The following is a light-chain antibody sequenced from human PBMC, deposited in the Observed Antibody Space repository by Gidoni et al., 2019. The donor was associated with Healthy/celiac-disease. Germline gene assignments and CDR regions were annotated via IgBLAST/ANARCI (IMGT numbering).Light chain of an antibody. J-gene: IGKJ1*01. CDR1: QSISSR. Sequence: DIQMTQSPSTLSASVGDRVTITCRASQSISSRLARYQQKPGTAPKLLIYKASSLESGVPSRFSGSGSGTEFTLTISSLQPDDFATYYCQQYNSYSWTFGQGTKVEIK. V-gene: IGKV1-5*03. CDR3: QQYNSYSWT. CDR2: KAS.